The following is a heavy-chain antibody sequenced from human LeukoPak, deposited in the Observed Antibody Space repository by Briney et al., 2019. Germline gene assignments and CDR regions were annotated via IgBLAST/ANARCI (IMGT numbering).Heavy chain of an antibody. J-gene: IGHJ6*02. D-gene: IGHD6-13*01. Sequence: PSETLSLTCTVSGGSISSYYWSWIRQPPGKGLEGIGYIYYSGSTNYNPSLKSQVTISVDTSKNQFSLKLSSVTAADTAVYYCARAIAAAGTRYYYYGMDVWGQGTTVTVSS. V-gene: IGHV4-59*08. CDR2: IYYSGST. CDR3: ARAIAAAGTRYYYYGMDV. CDR1: GGSISSYY.